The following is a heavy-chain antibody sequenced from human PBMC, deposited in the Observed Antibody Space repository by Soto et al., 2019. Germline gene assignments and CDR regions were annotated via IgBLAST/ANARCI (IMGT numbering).Heavy chain of an antibody. J-gene: IGHJ6*02. CDR2: INPNSGGT. CDR1: GYTFTGYY. Sequence: GASVKVSCKASGYTFTGYYMHWVLQAPGQGLEWVGWINPNSGGTSYAQKFQGRVTMTRDTSISTAYMELSRLRSDDTAVYYCARDRVGATPYYGMDVWGQGTTVTVSS. D-gene: IGHD1-26*01. V-gene: IGHV1-2*02. CDR3: ARDRVGATPYYGMDV.